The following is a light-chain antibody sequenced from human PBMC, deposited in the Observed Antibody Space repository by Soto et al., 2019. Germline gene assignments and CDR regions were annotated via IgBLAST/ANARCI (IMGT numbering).Light chain of an antibody. Sequence: EIVMTQSPATLPVSPGEGATLSCRASQSVSSKLAWYQQKPGQAPRLLIYGASTRATGIPARFSGSGSGTEFTLIISSLQSEDSAVYYCQQYNSWLWTVGQGTKVDIK. V-gene: IGKV3-15*01. J-gene: IGKJ1*01. CDR3: QQYNSWLWT. CDR2: GAS. CDR1: QSVSSK.